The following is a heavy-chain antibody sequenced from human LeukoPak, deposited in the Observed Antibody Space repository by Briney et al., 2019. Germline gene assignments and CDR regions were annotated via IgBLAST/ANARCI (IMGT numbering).Heavy chain of an antibody. CDR1: GYSFTSYW. D-gene: IGHD1-26*01. CDR2: IYPADSDT. J-gene: IGHJ4*02. Sequence: GESLKISCKGSGYSFTSYWIGWVRQMPGNGLEWMGIIYPADSDTRYSPSFQGQVTISADKSINTAYLQWSSLEASDTAMYYCARQYAGASFDYWGQGILVTVSS. V-gene: IGHV5-51*01. CDR3: ARQYAGASFDY.